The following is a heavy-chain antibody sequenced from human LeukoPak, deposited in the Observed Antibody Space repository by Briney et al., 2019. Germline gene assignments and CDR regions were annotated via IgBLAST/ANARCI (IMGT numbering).Heavy chain of an antibody. D-gene: IGHD3-16*01. CDR2: IYYSGST. Sequence: PSETLSLTCTVSGGSISSYYWSWIRQPPGKGLEWIGYIYYSGSTNYNPSLKSRVTISVDTSKNQFPLKLSSVTAADTAVYYCAGGRYYFDYWGQGTLVTVPS. CDR3: AGGRYYFDY. V-gene: IGHV4-59*01. CDR1: GGSISSYY. J-gene: IGHJ4*02.